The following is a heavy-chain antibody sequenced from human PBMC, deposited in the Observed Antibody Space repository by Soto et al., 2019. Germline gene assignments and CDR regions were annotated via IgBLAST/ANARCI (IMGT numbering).Heavy chain of an antibody. Sequence: QVQLVQSGAEVKKPGASVKVSCKASGYTFTSYGISWVRQAPGQGVEWMGWISAYNGNTNYAQKLQGRVTMTTATTTSTAYLELSSPRSDDTAVYYSARSSGSTYRFDPWGQGALVTVSS. D-gene: IGHD6-6*01. J-gene: IGHJ5*02. CDR1: GYTFTSYG. CDR3: ARSSGSTYRFDP. V-gene: IGHV1-18*01. CDR2: ISAYNGNT.